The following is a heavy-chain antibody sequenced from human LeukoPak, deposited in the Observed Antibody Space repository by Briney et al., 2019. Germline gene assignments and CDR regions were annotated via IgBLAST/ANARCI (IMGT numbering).Heavy chain of an antibody. Sequence: PGGSLRLSCAASGFTFSNAWMNWIRQAPGRGLEWVGRIKSKNDGRTTDYAAPVKGRFTISRDDLENTLFLQMNSLKTEDTAVYYCTRDPRGDYYGSGAPLYGGSNWFDPWGQGTLVTVSS. V-gene: IGHV3-15*07. J-gene: IGHJ5*02. CDR3: TRDPRGDYYGSGAPLYGGSNWFDP. CDR1: GFTFSNAW. CDR2: IKSKNDGRTT. D-gene: IGHD3-10*01.